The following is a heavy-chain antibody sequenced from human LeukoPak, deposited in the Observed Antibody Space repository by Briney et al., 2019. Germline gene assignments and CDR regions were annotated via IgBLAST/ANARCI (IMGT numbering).Heavy chain of an antibody. CDR2: ISSSSSSYI. CDR3: ARPPDVYGTDPHAFDI. Sequence: GGSLRLSCAASGFTFSSYSMNWVRQAPGKGLEWVSSISSSSSSYIYYADSVKGRFTISRDNAKNSLYLQMNSLRAEDTAVYYCARPPDVYGTDPHAFDIWGQGTMVTVSS. V-gene: IGHV3-21*01. D-gene: IGHD1-14*01. CDR1: GFTFSSYS. J-gene: IGHJ3*02.